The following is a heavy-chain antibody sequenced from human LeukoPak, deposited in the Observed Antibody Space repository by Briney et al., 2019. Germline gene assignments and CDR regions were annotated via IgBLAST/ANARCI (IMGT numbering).Heavy chain of an antibody. V-gene: IGHV1-69*04. D-gene: IGHD6-19*01. CDR3: ARDGLGGGWYDGYFDY. J-gene: IGHJ4*02. CDR1: GGTFSSYA. CDR2: IIPILGIA. Sequence: SVKVSCKASGGTFSSYAISWVRQAPGQGLEWMGRIIPILGIANYAQKFQGRVTITADKSTSTAYMELSSLRSEDTAVYYCARDGLGGGWYDGYFDYWGQGTLVTVSS.